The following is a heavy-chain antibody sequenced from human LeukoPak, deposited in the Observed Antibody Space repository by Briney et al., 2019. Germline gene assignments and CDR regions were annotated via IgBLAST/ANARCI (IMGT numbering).Heavy chain of an antibody. CDR2: FDPEDGET. J-gene: IGHJ3*02. Sequence: ASVKVSCTVSVYTLTELSMHWVRQAPGKGLEWMGGFDPEDGETIYAQKFQGRVTMTEDTSTDTAYMELSSVRSEDTAVYYCATVGAYGDYEAFDIWGQGTMVTVSS. CDR3: ATVGAYGDYEAFDI. V-gene: IGHV1-24*01. CDR1: VYTLTELS. D-gene: IGHD4-17*01.